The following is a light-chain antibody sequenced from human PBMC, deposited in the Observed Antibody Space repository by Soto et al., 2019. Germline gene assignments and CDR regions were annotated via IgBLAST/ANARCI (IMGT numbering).Light chain of an antibody. CDR2: GAS. CDR3: QQYNNWPRIT. J-gene: IGKJ5*01. CDR1: QSVSSN. V-gene: IGKV3-15*01. Sequence: EILLTQSPSTLSLSPGGGVTLFCRASQSVSSNLAWYQQKPGQAPRLLIYGASTRATGIPARFSGSGSGTEFTLTISSLQSEDFAVYYCQQYNNWPRITFGQGTRLEIK.